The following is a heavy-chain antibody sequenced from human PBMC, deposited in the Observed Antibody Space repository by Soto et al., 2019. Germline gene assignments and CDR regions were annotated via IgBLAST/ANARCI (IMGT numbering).Heavy chain of an antibody. J-gene: IGHJ4*02. CDR3: AIWGYDNDF. Sequence: ESGGGLVQPGGSLRLSCAASGFTFSSYGINWVRQAPGKGLEWVSYISSTDSTPYYADSVKGRFTISRENAKNSLYLQMNSLRAEDTAVYYCAIWGYDNDFWGQGTLVTVSS. CDR2: ISSTDSTP. CDR1: GFTFSSYG. D-gene: IGHD5-12*01. V-gene: IGHV3-48*01.